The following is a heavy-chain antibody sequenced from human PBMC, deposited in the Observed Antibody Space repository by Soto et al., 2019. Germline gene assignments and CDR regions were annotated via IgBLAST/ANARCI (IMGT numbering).Heavy chain of an antibody. V-gene: IGHV4-31*03. D-gene: IGHD3-9*01. CDR1: GGSVSSGAYY. CDR2: IYYSGSA. J-gene: IGHJ4*02. CDR3: ARWEDLTGYYFDY. Sequence: PSETLSLTCSVSGGSVSSGAYYWSWIRQHPGKGLEWIGYIYYSGSAYYNPSLKSRVAISVDTSQNQFSLKLSSVTAADTAVYYCARWEDLTGYYFDYWGQGTLVTVSS.